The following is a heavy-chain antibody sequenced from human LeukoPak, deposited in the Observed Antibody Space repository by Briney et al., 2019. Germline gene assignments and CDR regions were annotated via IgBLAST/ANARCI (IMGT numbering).Heavy chain of an antibody. Sequence: GASVKVSCKASGYTFTSYDINWVRQATRQGLEWMGWMNPNSGNTGYAQKFQGRVTMTRNTSISTAYMELSSLRSEDTAVYYCARGLLAVAGTGVDYWGQGTLVTVSS. CDR2: MNPNSGNT. CDR1: GYTFTSYD. J-gene: IGHJ4*02. V-gene: IGHV1-8*01. CDR3: ARGLLAVAGTGVDY. D-gene: IGHD6-19*01.